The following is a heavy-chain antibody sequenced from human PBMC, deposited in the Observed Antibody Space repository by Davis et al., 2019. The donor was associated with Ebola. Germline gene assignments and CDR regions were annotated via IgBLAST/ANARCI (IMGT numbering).Heavy chain of an antibody. CDR1: GFTFSSYS. CDR3: AREGGVGDYSNYFDY. J-gene: IGHJ4*02. Sequence: GESLKISCAASGFTFSSYSMNWVRQAPGKGLEWVSYISSSSTIYYADSVKGRFTISRDNAKNSLYLQMNSLRAEDTAVYYCAREGGVGDYSNYFDYWGQGTLVTVSS. V-gene: IGHV3-48*04. D-gene: IGHD4-17*01. CDR2: ISSSSTI.